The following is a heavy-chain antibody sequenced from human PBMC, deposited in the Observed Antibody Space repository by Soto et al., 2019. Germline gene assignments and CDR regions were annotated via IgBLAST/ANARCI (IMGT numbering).Heavy chain of an antibody. CDR1: GYTFTSYW. V-gene: IGHV5-51*01. CDR3: ARPFAMDV. CDR2: IYPADSNT. J-gene: IGHJ6*02. Sequence: PGESLKISCQGSGYTFTSYWIGWVRQMPGKGLEWVAIIYPADSNTRYSPSFRGQVTISADKSISTAYLQWSSLKASDTAIYYCARPFAMDVWGQGTTVTVSS.